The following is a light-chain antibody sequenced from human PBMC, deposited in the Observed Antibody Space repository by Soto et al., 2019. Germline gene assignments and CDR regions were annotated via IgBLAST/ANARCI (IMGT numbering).Light chain of an antibody. CDR1: QTIRSD. V-gene: IGKV3-15*01. J-gene: IGKJ4*01. CDR2: DAS. Sequence: ESGMTQSPVTLSVSPGERATLSCRASQTIRSDLAWYQQKPGQAPRLLISDASTRATGIPARFNGSGSGTEFTLAISSLQSEDFAIYYCHQYNTWPLTFGGGTKVDIK. CDR3: HQYNTWPLT.